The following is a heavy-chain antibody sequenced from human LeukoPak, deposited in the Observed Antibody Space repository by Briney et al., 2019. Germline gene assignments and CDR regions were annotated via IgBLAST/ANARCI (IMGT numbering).Heavy chain of an antibody. CDR2: MNPNSGNT. CDR3: ARDNYALFIAGGRQNFDY. D-gene: IGHD1-26*01. J-gene: IGHJ4*02. V-gene: IGHV1-8*03. CDR1: GYTFTSYD. Sequence: ASVKVSCKASGYTFTSYDINWVRQATGQGLEWMGWMNPNSGNTGYAQKFQGRVTITRNTSISTAYMELSSLRSEDTAVYYCARDNYALFIAGGRQNFDYWGQGTLVTVSS.